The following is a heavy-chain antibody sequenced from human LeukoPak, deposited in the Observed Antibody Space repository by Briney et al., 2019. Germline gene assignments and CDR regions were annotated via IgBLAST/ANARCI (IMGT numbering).Heavy chain of an antibody. J-gene: IGHJ6*02. CDR3: ARDRWELNYYYYGMDV. Sequence: GGSLRLSCEASGFTFSSYWMSWVRQAPGKGLEWVANIKQDGSEKYYVDSVKGRFTISRDNAKNSLYLQMNSLRAEDTAVYYCARDRWELNYYYYGMDVWGQGTTVTVSS. CDR2: IKQDGSEK. CDR1: GFTFSSYW. V-gene: IGHV3-7*01. D-gene: IGHD1-26*01.